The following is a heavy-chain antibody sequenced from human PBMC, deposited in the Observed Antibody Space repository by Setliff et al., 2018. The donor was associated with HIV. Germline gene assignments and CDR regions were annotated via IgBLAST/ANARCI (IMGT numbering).Heavy chain of an antibody. D-gene: IGHD6-13*01. J-gene: IGHJ4*02. CDR2: IHTSGST. CDR1: GGSINSDSYY. V-gene: IGHV4-61*09. Sequence: TSETLSLTCTVFGGSINSDSYYWTWIRQPAGKGLEWIGHIHTSGSTNYNPPLKSRVTISIDTSKNQFSLKLRSATATDTALYYCARVSSSYYFLGAFDSWGQGTLVTVSS. CDR3: ARVSSSYYFLGAFDS.